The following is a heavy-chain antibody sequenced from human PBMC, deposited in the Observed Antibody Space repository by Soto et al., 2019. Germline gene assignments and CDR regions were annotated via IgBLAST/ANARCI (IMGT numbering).Heavy chain of an antibody. J-gene: IGHJ4*02. CDR1: GFTVSSNY. CDR3: AKDTYYYDSSGYYVFED. D-gene: IGHD3-22*01. V-gene: IGHV3-53*01. CDR2: IYSGGST. Sequence: PGGYLRLSYAASGFTVSSNYMSWVRQAPGKGLEWVSVIYSGGSTYYADSVKGRFTISRDNSKNTLYLQMNSLRAEDTAVYYCAKDTYYYDSSGYYVFEDCGQGNLVTVSS.